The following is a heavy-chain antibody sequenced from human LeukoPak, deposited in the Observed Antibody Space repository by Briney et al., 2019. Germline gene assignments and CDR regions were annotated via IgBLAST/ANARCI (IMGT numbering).Heavy chain of an antibody. CDR3: ARGGVVERFLEWLPTPFHY. J-gene: IGHJ4*02. CDR2: ISSSSSTI. D-gene: IGHD3-3*01. Sequence: GGSLRLSCAASGFTFSSYSMNWVRQAPRKGLEWVSYISSSSSTIYNADSVKGRFAISRDNAKNSLYLQMNSLRAEDTAVYYCARGGVVERFLEWLPTPFHYWGQGTLVTVSS. V-gene: IGHV3-48*01. CDR1: GFTFSSYS.